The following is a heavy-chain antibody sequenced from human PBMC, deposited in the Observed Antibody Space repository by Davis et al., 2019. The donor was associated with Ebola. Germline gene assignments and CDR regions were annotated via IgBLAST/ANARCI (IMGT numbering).Heavy chain of an antibody. D-gene: IGHD2-2*01. CDR1: GFTFSRYS. J-gene: IGHJ6*02. V-gene: IGHV3-9*01. Sequence: SLKISCAVSGFTFSRYSMKWVRQAPGKGLEWVAGINWNSAFIVYVDSVKGRFTISRDNAKNSVYLQMNNLRVEDTALYYCAKGGDFPTSSLNHFYYGVDAWGQGTTVTVSS. CDR2: INWNSAFI. CDR3: AKGGDFPTSSLNHFYYGVDA.